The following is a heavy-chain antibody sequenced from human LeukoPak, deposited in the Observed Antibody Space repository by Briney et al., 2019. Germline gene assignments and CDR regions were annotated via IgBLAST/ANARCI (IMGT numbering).Heavy chain of an antibody. CDR2: FVPEDGET. Sequence: GASVKVSCKLSGDTLTELSMHWVRQSPGKGLEWMGGFVPEDGETIYAQKFQGRVIMTEDTSTDTAYMELSSLRSDDTAVYFCATLPRGHLFDSWGQGTLVTVSS. J-gene: IGHJ4*02. V-gene: IGHV1-24*01. CDR3: ATLPRGHLFDS. D-gene: IGHD3-10*01. CDR1: GDTLTELS.